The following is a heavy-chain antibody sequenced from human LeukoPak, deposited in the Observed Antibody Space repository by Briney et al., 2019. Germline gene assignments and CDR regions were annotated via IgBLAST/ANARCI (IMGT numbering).Heavy chain of an antibody. V-gene: IGHV3-30*18. J-gene: IGHJ5*02. CDR2: ISYDGSNK. D-gene: IGHD2-15*01. CDR1: GFTFSSYG. CDR3: AKSAVAATPFLMYH. Sequence: GGSLRLSCAASGFTFSSYGMHWVRQAPGKGLEWVAAISYDGSNKYYADSVKGRFTISRDNSKNTLYLQMNSLRAEDTAVYYCAKSAVAATPFLMYHWGQGTLVTVSS.